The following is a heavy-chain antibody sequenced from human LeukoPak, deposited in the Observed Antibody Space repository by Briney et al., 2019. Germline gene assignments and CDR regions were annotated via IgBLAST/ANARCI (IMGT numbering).Heavy chain of an antibody. CDR1: GFTFSDYY. D-gene: IGHD6-13*01. J-gene: IGHJ4*02. V-gene: IGHV3-11*05. CDR3: ARVGTILAAGMIDY. Sequence: GGSLRLSCAASGFTFSDYYMSWIRQAPGKGLEWLSYISSGTSGHTNYADSVKGRFTISRDNAKNSLYLQMNSLRAEETAVYYCARVGTILAAGMIDYWGQGTLVTVSS. CDR2: ISSGTSGHT.